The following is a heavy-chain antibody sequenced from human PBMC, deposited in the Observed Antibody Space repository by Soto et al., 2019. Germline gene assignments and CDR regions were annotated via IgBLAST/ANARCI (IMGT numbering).Heavy chain of an antibody. D-gene: IGHD5-18*01. CDR3: AREPYSYGYSDY. CDR2: IIPIFGTA. J-gene: IGHJ4*02. Sequence: VASVKVSCKASGGTFSSYAISWVRQAPGQGLEWMGGIIPIFGTANYAQKFQGRVTITADESTSTAYMELSSLRSEDTAVYYCAREPYSYGYSDYWGQGTLVTVSS. CDR1: GGTFSSYA. V-gene: IGHV1-69*13.